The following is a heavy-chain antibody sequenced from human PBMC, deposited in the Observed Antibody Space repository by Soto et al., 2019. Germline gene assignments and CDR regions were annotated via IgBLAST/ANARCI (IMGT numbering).Heavy chain of an antibody. Sequence: GGSLRLSCAASGFTVSSNYMSWVRQAPGKGLEWVSVIYSGGSTYYADSVKGRFTISRDNSKNTLYLQMNSLRAEDTAVYYCARVGATEYYYGMDVWGQGTTVTVSS. CDR2: IYSGGST. J-gene: IGHJ6*02. CDR1: GFTVSSNY. CDR3: ARVGATEYYYGMDV. D-gene: IGHD1-26*01. V-gene: IGHV3-53*01.